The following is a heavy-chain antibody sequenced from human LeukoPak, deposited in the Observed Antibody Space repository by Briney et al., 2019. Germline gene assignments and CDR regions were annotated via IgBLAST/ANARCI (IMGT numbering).Heavy chain of an antibody. CDR3: AKGLVVNDNYFDN. CDR1: GFSLRTYA. CDR2: IGGSDDTT. V-gene: IGHV3-23*01. D-gene: IGHD2-15*01. J-gene: IGHJ4*02. Sequence: GGSLRLSCAASGFSLRTYAMNWVRHVPGKGMEWVSSIGGSDDTTYYADSVRGRFTISSDFSTNTVSLQMNSRRAEDTAVYFCAKGLVVNDNYFDNWGQGTLVTVSS.